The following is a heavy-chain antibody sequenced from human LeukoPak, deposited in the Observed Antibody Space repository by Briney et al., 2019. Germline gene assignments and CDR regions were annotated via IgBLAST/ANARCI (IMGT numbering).Heavy chain of an antibody. CDR2: INAGNGNT. J-gene: IGHJ6*03. CDR1: GYTFTSYA. V-gene: IGHV1-3*01. D-gene: IGHD6-13*01. Sequence: ASVTVSCTASGYTFTSYAMHWVRQAPGQRLEWMGWINAGNGNTKYSQKFQGRVTITRDTSASTAYMELSSLRSEDTAVYYCARGAAAGIGSHYYYYYMDVWGTGTTVTVSS. CDR3: ARGAAAGIGSHYYYYYMDV.